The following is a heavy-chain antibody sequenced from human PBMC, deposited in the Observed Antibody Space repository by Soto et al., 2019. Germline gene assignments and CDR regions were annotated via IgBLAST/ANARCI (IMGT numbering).Heavy chain of an antibody. CDR1: GFTFSSYG. CDR3: ARDLSFGSLDFDY. J-gene: IGHJ4*02. D-gene: IGHD3-16*01. V-gene: IGHV3-33*01. CDR2: FWADGRSN. Sequence: GGSLRLSCAASGFTFSSYGMHWVRQAPGKGLEWVADFWADGRSNYYADSVKGRFTISRDNSKNTVFLQMNSLRAEDTAVYYCARDLSFGSLDFDYWGRGTLVTV.